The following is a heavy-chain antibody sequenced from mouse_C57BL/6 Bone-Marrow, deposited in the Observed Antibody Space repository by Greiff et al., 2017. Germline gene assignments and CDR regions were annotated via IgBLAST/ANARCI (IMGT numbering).Heavy chain of an antibody. V-gene: IGHV1-59*01. CDR2: IDPSDSYT. J-gene: IGHJ1*03. Sequence: QVQLQQPGAELVRPGPSVKLSCKASGYTFTSYWMHWVKQRPGQGLEWIGVIDPSDSYTNYNQKFKGKATLTVDTSSSTAYMQLSSLTSEDSAVYYCARSRVWGTGTTVTVSS. CDR1: GYTFTSYW. CDR3: ARSRV.